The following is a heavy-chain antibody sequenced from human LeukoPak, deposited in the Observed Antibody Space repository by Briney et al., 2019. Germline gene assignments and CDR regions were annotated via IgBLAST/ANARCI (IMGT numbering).Heavy chain of an antibody. CDR1: GFTFSSYE. Sequence: PGGSLRLSCAASGFTFSSYEMNWVRQAPGKGLEWVSYISSSGSTIYYADSVKGRFTISRDNAKNSLYLQMNSLRAEDTAVYYCARELVRGVIITYYYYYGMDVWGQGTTVTVSS. J-gene: IGHJ6*02. CDR2: ISSSGSTI. CDR3: ARELVRGVIITYYYYYGMDV. D-gene: IGHD3-10*01. V-gene: IGHV3-48*03.